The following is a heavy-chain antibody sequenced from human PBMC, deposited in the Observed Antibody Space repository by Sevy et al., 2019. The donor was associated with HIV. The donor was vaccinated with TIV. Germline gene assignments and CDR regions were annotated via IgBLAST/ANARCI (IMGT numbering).Heavy chain of an antibody. CDR1: GASISSSGHY. CDR3: AGPILTYNNGWSYYDY. CDR2: INYSGIT. D-gene: IGHD6-19*01. Sequence: SETLSLTCTVSGASISSSGHYWGWIRQPPGKGLEWLASINYSGITFYNPSLKSRVTISADTSKNQFSLDLNSVTAAETAIYFCAGPILTYNNGWSYYDYWGQGTVVTVSS. J-gene: IGHJ4*02. V-gene: IGHV4-39*01.